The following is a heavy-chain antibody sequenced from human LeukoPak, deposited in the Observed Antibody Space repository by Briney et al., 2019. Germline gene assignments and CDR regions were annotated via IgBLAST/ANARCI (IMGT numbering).Heavy chain of an antibody. V-gene: IGHV5-51*01. CDR3: ARHNGRARYSSSWYENGMDV. D-gene: IGHD6-13*01. CDR1: GYNFPAYW. CDR2: IYPGDSDT. J-gene: IGHJ6*02. Sequence: GESLKISFKGSGYNFPAYWIGWVRRMPGKGLEWMGIIYPGDSDTRYGPSFQGQVTISADKSISTAYMQWSSLTASDTAMYYCARHNGRARYSSSWYENGMDVWGQGTTVTVSS.